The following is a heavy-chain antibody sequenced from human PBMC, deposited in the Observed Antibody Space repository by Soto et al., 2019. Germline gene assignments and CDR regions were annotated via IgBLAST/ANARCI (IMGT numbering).Heavy chain of an antibody. D-gene: IGHD4-17*01. CDR3: AKDIYGDLGPMDV. Sequence: ELQLVESGGTVVQTGGSLRLSCAASGFTFDDYAIYWVRQAPEKGLEWVSLISWDGATTYFIDSVKGRFTMFRDNSKNALYRQMSNLTTEATALYYFAKDIYGDLGPMDVWGQGTTVTVSS. V-gene: IGHV3-43*01. J-gene: IGHJ6*02. CDR2: ISWDGATT. CDR1: GFTFDDYA.